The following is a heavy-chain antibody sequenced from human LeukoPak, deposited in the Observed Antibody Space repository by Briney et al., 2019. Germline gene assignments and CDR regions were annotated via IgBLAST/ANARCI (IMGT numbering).Heavy chain of an antibody. CDR3: ARDGGYSGMLDY. J-gene: IGHJ4*02. D-gene: IGHD1-26*01. V-gene: IGHV4-38-2*02. CDR2: IYHSGST. CDR1: GYSISSGYY. Sequence: SETLSLTCTVSGYSISSGYYWGWIRQPPGKGLEWIGSIYHSGSTYYNPSLKSRVTISVGTSKNQFSLKLSSVTAADTAVYYCARDGGYSGMLDYWGQGTLVTVSS.